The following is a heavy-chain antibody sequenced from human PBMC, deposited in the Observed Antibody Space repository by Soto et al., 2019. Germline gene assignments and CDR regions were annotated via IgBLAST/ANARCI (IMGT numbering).Heavy chain of an antibody. J-gene: IGHJ6*02. CDR2: IYHSGST. CDR1: GGSISSSNW. V-gene: IGHV4-4*02. D-gene: IGHD3-10*01. Sequence: KPSETLSLTCAVSGGSISSSNWWSWVRQPPGKGLEWIGEIYHSGSTNYNPSLKSRVTISVDKSKNQFSLKLSSVTAADTAVYYCARDYYYYGSGSYYNQNYYYGMDVWGQGTTVTVSS. CDR3: ARDYYYYGSGSYYNQNYYYGMDV.